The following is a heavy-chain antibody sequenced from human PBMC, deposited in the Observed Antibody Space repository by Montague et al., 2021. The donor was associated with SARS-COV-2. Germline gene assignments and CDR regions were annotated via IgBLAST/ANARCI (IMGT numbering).Heavy chain of an antibody. CDR1: GASVASGNFY. D-gene: IGHD6-6*01. CDR2: MYYTGHT. J-gene: IGHJ4*02. Sequence: SETLSLTCTVSGASVASGNFYWSWIRQPPGKGLEWIGYMYYTGHTNYNPPLESRVTMPVDPSKNQFSLALTSVTAADTAVYYCASSRANVPSRPGLDYWGQGALVTVSS. CDR3: ASSRANVPSRPGLDY. V-gene: IGHV4-61*01.